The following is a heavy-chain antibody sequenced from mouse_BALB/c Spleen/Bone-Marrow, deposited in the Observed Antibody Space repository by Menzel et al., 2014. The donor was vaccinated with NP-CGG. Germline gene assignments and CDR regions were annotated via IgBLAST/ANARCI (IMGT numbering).Heavy chain of an antibody. CDR2: IYPGNVST. V-gene: IGHV1S56*01. Sequence: VKLMESGPELVKPGASVRISCKASNYTFTTYYIYWVKQRPGQGLEWIGWIYPGNVSTKYNEKFKAKATLTADKSSSTAYMQLSSLTSEDSAVHFCARSRYGSYYGYWGQGTPLTVSS. CDR1: NYTFTTYY. D-gene: IGHD1-1*01. CDR3: ARSRYGSYYGY. J-gene: IGHJ2*01.